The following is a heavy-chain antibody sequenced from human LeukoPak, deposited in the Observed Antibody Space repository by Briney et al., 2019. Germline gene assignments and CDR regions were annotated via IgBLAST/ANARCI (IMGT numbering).Heavy chain of an antibody. CDR2: IYTSGST. Sequence: PSQTLSLTCTVSGGSISSGSYYWSWIRQPAGKGLEWIGRIYTSGSTNYNPSLKSRVTILVETSKNQFSLKLSSVTPADTAVYYCARESGYSYGRDYWGQGTLVTVSS. CDR1: GGSISSGSYY. J-gene: IGHJ4*02. D-gene: IGHD5-18*01. CDR3: ARESGYSYGRDY. V-gene: IGHV4-61*02.